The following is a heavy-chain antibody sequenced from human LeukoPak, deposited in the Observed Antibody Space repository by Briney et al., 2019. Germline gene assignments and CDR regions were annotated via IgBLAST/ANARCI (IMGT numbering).Heavy chain of an antibody. Sequence: GGSPRLSCAASGFTVSSNYMSWVRQAPGRGLEWVANIKEDGSEKYYVDSVKGRFTISRDNAKNSLYLQMNSLRAEDTAVYYCARAHSSSWEYWGQGTLVTVSS. CDR1: GFTVSSNY. J-gene: IGHJ4*02. V-gene: IGHV3-7*01. CDR2: IKEDGSEK. CDR3: ARAHSSSWEY. D-gene: IGHD6-13*01.